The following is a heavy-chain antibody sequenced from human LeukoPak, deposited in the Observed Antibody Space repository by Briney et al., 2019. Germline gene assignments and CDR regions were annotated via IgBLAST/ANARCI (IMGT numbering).Heavy chain of an antibody. D-gene: IGHD6-19*01. CDR2: FDPEDGET. CDR3: ATGAYSSGWYYFDY. CDR1: GYTLTELF. J-gene: IGHJ4*02. V-gene: IGHV1-24*01. Sequence: ASVKVSRKVSGYTLTELFMHWVGPAPGKGLAWVGGFDPEDGETTYAQKFQGRVTMTDDTSTATAYMELSSLRSEDTAVYYCATGAYSSGWYYFDYWGQGTLVTVSS.